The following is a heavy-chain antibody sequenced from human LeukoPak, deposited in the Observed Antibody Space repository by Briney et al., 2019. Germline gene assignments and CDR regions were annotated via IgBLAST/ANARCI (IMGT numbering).Heavy chain of an antibody. CDR2: INQDGSEK. V-gene: IGHV3-7*01. Sequence: QSGGSLRLSCAASGFSFSNHWMSWVRQAPGKGLEWVANINQDGSEKYYVDSVKGRFTISRDNAKNSLYLQMNSLRAEDMAVYYCARDQGFSYYFYYMDVWGKGTTVTVSS. CDR3: ARDQGFSYYFYYMDV. D-gene: IGHD3-3*01. CDR1: GFSFSNHW. J-gene: IGHJ6*03.